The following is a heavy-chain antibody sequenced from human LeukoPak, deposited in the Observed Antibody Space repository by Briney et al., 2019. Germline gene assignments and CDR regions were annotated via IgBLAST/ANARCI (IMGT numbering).Heavy chain of an antibody. CDR2: IYYSGST. CDR3: ARTSSPYYYMDV. Sequence: SETLSLTCTVSGGSISSSSYYWGWIRQPPGKGLEWIGSIYYSGSTYYNPSLKSRVTISVDTSKNQFSLKLSSVTAADTAVYYCARTSSPYYYMDVWGKGTTVTVSS. J-gene: IGHJ6*03. CDR1: GGSISSSSYY. V-gene: IGHV4-39*07.